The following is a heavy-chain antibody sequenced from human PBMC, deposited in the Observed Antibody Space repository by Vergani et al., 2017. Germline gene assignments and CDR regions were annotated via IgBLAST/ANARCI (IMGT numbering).Heavy chain of an antibody. D-gene: IGHD6-19*01. CDR3: ARDRNRPGYSSDLDP. CDR1: GYTFTGYY. CDR2: INPNSGGT. J-gene: IGHJ5*02. Sequence: QVQLVQSGAEVKKPGASVKVSCKASGYTFTGYYMHWVRQAPGQGLEWMGWINPNSGGTNYAQKFQGRVTMTRDTSISTAYMELSRLRSDDTAVYYCARDRNRPGYSSDLDPWGQGTLVTVSS. V-gene: IGHV1-2*02.